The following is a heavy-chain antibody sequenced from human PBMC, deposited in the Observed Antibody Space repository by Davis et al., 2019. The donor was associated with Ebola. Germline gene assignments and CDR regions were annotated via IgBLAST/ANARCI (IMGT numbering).Heavy chain of an antibody. CDR2: MNPNSGDT. D-gene: IGHD1-1*01. CDR3: AREGTGDGFIYYYGMDV. CDR1: GYTFTGYY. Sequence: AASVKVSCKASGYTFTGYYIHWVRQAPGQGLEWMGWMNPNSGDTGYAQKFQGRVTMTRNTSISTAYMELSSLRSEDTAVYYCAREGTGDGFIYYYGMDVWGQGTTVTVSS. V-gene: IGHV1-8*02. J-gene: IGHJ6*02.